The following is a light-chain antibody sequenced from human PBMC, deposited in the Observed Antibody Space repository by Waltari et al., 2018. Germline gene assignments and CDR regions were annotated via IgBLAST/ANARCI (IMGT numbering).Light chain of an antibody. CDR1: SGDIGRHNF. V-gene: IGLV2-14*03. CDR3: STYSPSGTPYV. J-gene: IGLJ1*01. Sequence: QSALTQPASVSGSPGQSITISCTGTSGDIGRHNFVSWYPQHPGKATRLMIFDVSNRPSGFSARLSGSKSGNAASLTISGLQAEDEADYYCSTYSPSGTPYVFGTGTDVTVL. CDR2: DVS.